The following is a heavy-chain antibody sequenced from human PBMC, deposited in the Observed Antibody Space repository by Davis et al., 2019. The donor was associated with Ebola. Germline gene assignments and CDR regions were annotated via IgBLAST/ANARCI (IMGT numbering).Heavy chain of an antibody. D-gene: IGHD3-10*01. CDR2: IYPGDSDT. CDR3: ARQGGYYGSGSVVPLNDYYGMDV. CDR1: GYNFATYL. V-gene: IGHV5-51*01. Sequence: GESLKLSCKTSGYNFATYLIAWVRQMPGKGLEWMGIIYPGDSDTSYSSSFQGQVTISADRSTGTAYLQWSSLKASDTAMYYCARQGGYYGSGSVVPLNDYYGMDVWGKGTTVTVSS. J-gene: IGHJ6*04.